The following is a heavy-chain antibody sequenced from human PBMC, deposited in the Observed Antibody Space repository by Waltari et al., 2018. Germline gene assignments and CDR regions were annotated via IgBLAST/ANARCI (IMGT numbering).Heavy chain of an antibody. D-gene: IGHD2-2*01. CDR2: IRSKANIDAT. Sequence: EVQLVESGGGLVQPGGSLKLSCAASGFTFSGSTIHWVRQASGKGLEWVGRIRSKANIDATAYAASVKGRCTISRDDSKNTAYLQLNSLKTEDTAIYYCVSKGDAYTSAVDYWGQGTLVTVSS. V-gene: IGHV3-73*01. CDR1: GFTFSGST. CDR3: VSKGDAYTSAVDY. J-gene: IGHJ4*02.